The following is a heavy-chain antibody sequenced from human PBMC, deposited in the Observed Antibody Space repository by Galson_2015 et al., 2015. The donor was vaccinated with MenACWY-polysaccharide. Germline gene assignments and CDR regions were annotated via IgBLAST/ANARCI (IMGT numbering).Heavy chain of an antibody. D-gene: IGHD5-24*01. CDR1: GFGFSYYW. CDR2: IKQDGSEK. V-gene: IGHV3-7*01. CDR3: AREGGAGYSLDY. Sequence: SLRLSCAASGFGFSYYWMSWVRQAPGKGLEWVANIKQDGSEKYFVDSVKGRFTISRDNAKNSLYLQLTSLRAEDTAVYYCAREGGAGYSLDYWGQGTLVTVSS. J-gene: IGHJ4*02.